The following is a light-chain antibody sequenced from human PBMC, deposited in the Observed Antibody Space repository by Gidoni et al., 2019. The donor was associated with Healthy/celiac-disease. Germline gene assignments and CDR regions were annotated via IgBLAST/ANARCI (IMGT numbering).Light chain of an antibody. V-gene: IGLV1-51*02. J-gene: IGLJ2*01. CDR2: ENN. CDR1: SSNIGNNY. CDR3: GTWDSSLSGVV. Sequence: SLVTPPPSVSAAPGKKVTISCSGSSSNIGNNYVSWYQQLPGTAPKLLIYENNKRPSGIPDRFSGSKSGTSATLGITGLQTGDEADYYCGTWDSSLSGVVFGGGTKLTVL.